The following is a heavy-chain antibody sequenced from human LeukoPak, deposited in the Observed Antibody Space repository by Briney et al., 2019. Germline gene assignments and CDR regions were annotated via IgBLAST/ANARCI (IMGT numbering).Heavy chain of an antibody. V-gene: IGHV3-23*01. CDR2: TSASGGST. J-gene: IGHJ6*02. D-gene: IGHD2/OR15-2a*01. CDR3: GIVLVPVSDYYYYYGMDV. CDR1: GFTFSTYA. Sequence: GGSLRLSCAVSGFTFSTYAMSWVRQAPGKGLEWVSGTSASGGSTYCADSVKGRFTISRDNSNNALYLQMNSLRAEDTAVYYCGIVLVPVSDYYYYYGMDVWGQGTTVTVSS.